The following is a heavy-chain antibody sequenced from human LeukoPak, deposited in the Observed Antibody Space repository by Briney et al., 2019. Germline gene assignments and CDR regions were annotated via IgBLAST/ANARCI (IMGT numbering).Heavy chain of an antibody. J-gene: IGHJ4*02. D-gene: IGHD4-17*01. Sequence: SVKVSCKASGGTFSSYAISWVRQAPGQGLEWMGGIIPIFGTANYAQKFQGRVTITADESTSTAYMELSSLRSEDTAVYYCARSSYGDSPFDYWGQGTLVTVSS. CDR1: GGTFSSYA. CDR2: IIPIFGTA. CDR3: ARSSYGDSPFDY. V-gene: IGHV1-69*13.